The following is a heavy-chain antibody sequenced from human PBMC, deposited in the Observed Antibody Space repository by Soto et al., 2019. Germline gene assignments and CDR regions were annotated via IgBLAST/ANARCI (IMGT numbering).Heavy chain of an antibody. Sequence: EVQLVESGGGLVQPGGSLRLSCAASGFTVSSKYMSWVRQAPGKGLEWVSLIRSGGSTYYAGSVKGRFTISRDNSESTLFLQMNSLRVEATAVYYCTRSDVLCSGSRCYGVPMDVWGKGTRVTVSA. D-gene: IGHD2-15*01. CDR2: IRSGGST. CDR1: GFTVSSKY. J-gene: IGHJ6*04. CDR3: TRSDVLCSGSRCYGVPMDV. V-gene: IGHV3-66*01.